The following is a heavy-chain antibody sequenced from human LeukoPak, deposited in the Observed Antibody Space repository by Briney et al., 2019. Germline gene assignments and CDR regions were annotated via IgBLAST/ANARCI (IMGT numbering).Heavy chain of an antibody. D-gene: IGHD5-18*01. CDR1: GYTFTSYD. V-gene: IGHV1-8*01. CDR2: MNPNSGNT. CDR3: ARQRGYSYAHTYGMDV. J-gene: IGHJ6*02. Sequence: ASVKVSCKASGYTFTSYDINWVRQATGQGLEWMGWMNPNSGNTGYAQKFQGRVTMTRSISISTACMELSSLRSEDTAVYCCARQRGYSYAHTYGMDVWGQGTTVTVSS.